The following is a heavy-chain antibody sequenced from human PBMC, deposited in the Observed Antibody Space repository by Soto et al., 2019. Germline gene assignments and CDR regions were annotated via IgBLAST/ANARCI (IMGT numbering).Heavy chain of an antibody. V-gene: IGHV3-21*01. Sequence: EVQLVESGGGPVKPGGSLRLSCAASGFTFSSYSMNWVRQAPGKGLEWVSSISSSSSYIYYADSVKGRFTISRDNAKNALSLQMNSLRDEDTAVYYCARDRGRSSSPRYGMDVWGQGTTVTVSS. D-gene: IGHD6-6*01. CDR1: GFTFSSYS. CDR3: ARDRGRSSSPRYGMDV. J-gene: IGHJ6*02. CDR2: ISSSSSYI.